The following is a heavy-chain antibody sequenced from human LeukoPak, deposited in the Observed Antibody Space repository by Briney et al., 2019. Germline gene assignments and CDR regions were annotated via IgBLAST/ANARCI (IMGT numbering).Heavy chain of an antibody. J-gene: IGHJ6*02. V-gene: IGHV3-48*03. CDR3: ARDPYSSTWSYGMDV. D-gene: IGHD6-6*01. CDR1: GFTFSNYE. Sequence: PGGSLRLSCAASGFTFSNYEMNWVRQAPGKGLEWVSYISSSGRTIYYADSVKGRFTISRDNAKNSLFLQMNTLRAEDTAVYYCARDPYSSTWSYGMDVWGQGTTVTVSS. CDR2: ISSSGRTI.